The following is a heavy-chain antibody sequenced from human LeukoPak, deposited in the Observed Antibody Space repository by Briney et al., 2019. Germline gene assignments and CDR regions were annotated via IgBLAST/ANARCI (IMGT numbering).Heavy chain of an antibody. D-gene: IGHD5-18*01. J-gene: IGHJ3*02. CDR1: GYTFTSYD. CDR2: MNPNSGNT. CDR3: ATDRRSYRPDAFDI. V-gene: IGHV1-8*01. Sequence: ASVKVSCKASGYTFTSYDINWVRQATGQGLEWMGWMNPNSGNTGYAQKFQGRVTMTRNTSISTAYMELSSLRSEDTAVYYCATDRRSYRPDAFDIWGQGTMVTVSS.